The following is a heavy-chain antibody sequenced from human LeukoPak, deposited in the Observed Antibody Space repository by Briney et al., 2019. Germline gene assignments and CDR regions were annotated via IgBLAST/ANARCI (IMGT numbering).Heavy chain of an antibody. Sequence: GGSLRLSCSASGFTFTSYAMHWVRLAPGKGLEYVSAISSNGGSTYYADSVKGRFTISRDNSNSTLYLQRSSLRAEDTAVYYCVNDLFRDWGQGTLVTVSS. V-gene: IGHV3-64D*06. J-gene: IGHJ4*02. CDR2: ISSNGGST. CDR3: VNDLFRD. CDR1: GFTFTSYA.